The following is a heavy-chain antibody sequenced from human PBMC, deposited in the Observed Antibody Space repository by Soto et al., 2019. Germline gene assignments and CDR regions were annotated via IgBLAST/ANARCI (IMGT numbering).Heavy chain of an antibody. Sequence: GGSLRLSCAASGFTFSSYCMHWVRQAPGKGLEWVAVIWYDGSNKYYADSVKGRFTISRDNSKNTLYLQMNSLRAEDTAVYYCARDFQYSSSWYSWFDPWGQGTLVTVSS. J-gene: IGHJ5*02. CDR1: GFTFSSYC. D-gene: IGHD6-13*01. CDR3: ARDFQYSSSWYSWFDP. CDR2: IWYDGSNK. V-gene: IGHV3-33*01.